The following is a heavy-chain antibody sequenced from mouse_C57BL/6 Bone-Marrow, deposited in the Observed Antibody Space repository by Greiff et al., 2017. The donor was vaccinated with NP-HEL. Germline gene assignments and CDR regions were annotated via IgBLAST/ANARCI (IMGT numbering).Heavy chain of an antibody. J-gene: IGHJ1*03. V-gene: IGHV7-1*01. CDR1: GFTFSDFY. CDR3: ARDAAYPYWYCDV. Sequence: EVKLMESGGGLVQSGRSLRLSCATSGFTFSDFYMAWVRQAPGKGLEWIAASRNKANDYTTEYSASVQGRFIVSRDTSQSILYLQMNALRAEDTAIYYCARDAAYPYWYCDVWGTGTTVTVSS. CDR2: SRNKANDYTT.